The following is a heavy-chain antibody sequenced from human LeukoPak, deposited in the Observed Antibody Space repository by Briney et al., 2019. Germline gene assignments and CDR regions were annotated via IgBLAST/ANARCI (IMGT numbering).Heavy chain of an antibody. J-gene: IGHJ4*02. V-gene: IGHV3-53*05. CDR3: ARDVIAAAGYYFDY. Sequence: GGSLSLSCAASGFTVSSNYMSWVRQAPGKGLEWVSITYSDGNTYYADSVKGRFTISRDNSKNTLYLQMNSLRAEDTAVYYCARDVIAAAGYYFDYWGQGTLVTVSS. D-gene: IGHD6-13*01. CDR2: TYSDGNT. CDR1: GFTVSSNY.